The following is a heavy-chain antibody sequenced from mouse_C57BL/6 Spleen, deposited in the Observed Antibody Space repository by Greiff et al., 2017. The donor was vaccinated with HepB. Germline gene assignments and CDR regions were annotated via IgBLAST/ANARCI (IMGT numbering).Heavy chain of an antibody. CDR1: GYSFTDYN. V-gene: IGHV1-39*01. Sequence: VHVKQSGPELVKPGASVKISCKASGYSFTDYNMNWVKQSNGKSLEWIGVINPNYGTTSYNQKFKGKATLTVDQSSSTAYMQLNSLTSEDSAVYYCARCYGSSYAYYFDYWGQGTTLTVSS. D-gene: IGHD1-1*01. J-gene: IGHJ2*01. CDR3: ARCYGSSYAYYFDY. CDR2: INPNYGTT.